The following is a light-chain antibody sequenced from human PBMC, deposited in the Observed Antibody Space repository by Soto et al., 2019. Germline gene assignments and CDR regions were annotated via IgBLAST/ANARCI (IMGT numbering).Light chain of an antibody. CDR3: CSYAGMHWV. CDR2: DVS. Sequence: QSVLTQPASVSGSPGQSITISCTGTSSDVGGYNYVSWYQQHPGKAPKLMIYDVSKRPSGVPDRFSGSKSGNTASLTISGLQAEDEADYYCCSYAGMHWVFGGGTQLTVL. J-gene: IGLJ3*02. CDR1: SSDVGGYNY. V-gene: IGLV2-11*01.